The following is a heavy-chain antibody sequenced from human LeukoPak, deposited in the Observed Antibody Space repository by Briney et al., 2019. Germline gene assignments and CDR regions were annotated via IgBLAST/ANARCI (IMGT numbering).Heavy chain of an antibody. CDR1: GGTFSSYT. V-gene: IGHV1-69*01. Sequence: SVKVSCKASGGTFSSYTISWVRQAPGQGLEWMGGIIPIFGTANYAQKFQGRVTITADESTSTAYMGLSSLRSEDTAVYYCAREGLGQLVRGAYHYYYYMDVWGKGTTVTVSS. CDR3: AREGLGQLVRGAYHYYYYMDV. J-gene: IGHJ6*03. CDR2: IIPIFGTA. D-gene: IGHD6-6*01.